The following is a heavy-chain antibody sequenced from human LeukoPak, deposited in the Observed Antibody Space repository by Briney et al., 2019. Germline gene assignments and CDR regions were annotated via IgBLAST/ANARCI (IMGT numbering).Heavy chain of an antibody. Sequence: GGCLILGWAAAGFTVGSYGMHWVRRARGKGLEGEAIISYDGSNKYYADSVKGRFTISRDNSKNTLYLQMNSLRAEDTAVYYCAKDRSVRLRYVFDPWGQGTLVTVSS. D-gene: IGHD3-9*01. CDR3: AKDRSVRLRYVFDP. CDR2: ISYDGSNK. J-gene: IGHJ5*02. V-gene: IGHV3-30*18. CDR1: GFTVGSYG.